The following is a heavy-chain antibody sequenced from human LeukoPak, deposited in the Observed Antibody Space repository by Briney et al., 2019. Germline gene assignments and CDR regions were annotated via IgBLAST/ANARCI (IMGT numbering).Heavy chain of an antibody. CDR2: IYYSGST. CDR1: GGSISSYY. J-gene: IGHJ4*02. Sequence: SETLSLTCTVSGGSISSYYWSWIRQPPRKGLEWIGYIYYSGSTNYNPSLKSRVTISVDTSKNQFSLKLSSVTAADTAVYYCARGAYGSGSYYLDYWGQGTLVTVSS. CDR3: ARGAYGSGSYYLDY. V-gene: IGHV4-59*01. D-gene: IGHD3-10*01.